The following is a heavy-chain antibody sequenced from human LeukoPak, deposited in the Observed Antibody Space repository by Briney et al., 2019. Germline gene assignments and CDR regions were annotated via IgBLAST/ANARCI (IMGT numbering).Heavy chain of an antibody. Sequence: ASVKVSCKASGYTFTGYFMHWVRQAPGQGLEWMGWINPNSGGTNYAQKFQGRVTLTRDTSISTAYMELSSLRSDDTAVYYCARGGQPVYYYYMDVWGKGTTVTVSS. CDR2: INPNSGGT. D-gene: IGHD6-6*01. CDR1: GYTFTGYF. V-gene: IGHV1-2*02. J-gene: IGHJ6*03. CDR3: ARGGQPVYYYYMDV.